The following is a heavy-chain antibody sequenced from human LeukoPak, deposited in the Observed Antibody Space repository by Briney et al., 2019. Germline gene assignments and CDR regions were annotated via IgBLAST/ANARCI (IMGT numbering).Heavy chain of an antibody. CDR2: ISGSGGTT. CDR1: GFIFSNYA. CDR3: ARGGSVFAYFFDY. V-gene: IGHV3-23*01. J-gene: IGHJ4*02. Sequence: GSLRLSCAASGFIFSNYAMAWARLTPGKGLEWVSAISGSGGTTYYTDSVKGRFTISRDSSTNTLCLQLSSLRAEDTAIYYCARGGSVFAYFFDYWGQGTLVTVSS. D-gene: IGHD3-10*01.